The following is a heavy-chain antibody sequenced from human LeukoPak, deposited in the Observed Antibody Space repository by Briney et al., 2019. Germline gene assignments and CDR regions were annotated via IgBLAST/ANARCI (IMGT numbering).Heavy chain of an antibody. CDR1: GFSFSSYA. Sequence: QTGGSLRLSCAASGFSFSSYAMIWVRQAPGKGLEWDSVISSSGESTYYADSLKGRFTISRDNSKNTLSLQMNSLRAEDTAIYYCAKGGAVVLSPFDYWGQGTLVTVSS. CDR3: AKGGAVVLSPFDY. J-gene: IGHJ4*02. D-gene: IGHD2/OR15-2a*01. V-gene: IGHV3-23*01. CDR2: ISSSGEST.